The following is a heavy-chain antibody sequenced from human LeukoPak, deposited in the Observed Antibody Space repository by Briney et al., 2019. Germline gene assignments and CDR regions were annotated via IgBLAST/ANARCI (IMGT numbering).Heavy chain of an antibody. CDR1: GFSFSSYW. D-gene: IGHD3-10*01. CDR2: IWYDGSKE. Sequence: GGSLRLSCAASGFSFSSYWMHWVRQAPGKGLEWVAVIWYDGSKEYYADSVKGRFTISRDNSKNTLYLQMNSLRAEDTAVYYCARENTMVRGVTLYYFDYWGQGTLVTVSS. V-gene: IGHV3-33*08. J-gene: IGHJ4*02. CDR3: ARENTMVRGVTLYYFDY.